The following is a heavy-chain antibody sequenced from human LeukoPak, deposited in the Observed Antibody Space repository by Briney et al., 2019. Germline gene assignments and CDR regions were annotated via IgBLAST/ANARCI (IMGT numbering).Heavy chain of an antibody. J-gene: IGHJ4*02. CDR1: GFTFDDYS. CDR3: ARDIRGSSS. V-gene: IGHV3-43*01. Sequence: GGSVRLSCAASGFTFDDYSMHWVRQAPGKGLEWVSLITWVGHITYYADSVKGRFTISRDNSKNSLYLQMSSLRTEDTALYYCARDIRGSSSWGQGTLVSVST. CDR2: ITWVGHIT. D-gene: IGHD3-10*01.